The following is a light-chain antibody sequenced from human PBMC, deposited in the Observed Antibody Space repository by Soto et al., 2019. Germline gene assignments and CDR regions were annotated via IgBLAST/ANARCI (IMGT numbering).Light chain of an antibody. CDR3: QQYFKYPWT. CDR1: QTLNGW. J-gene: IGKJ1*01. CDR2: ATS. Sequence: DILMTQSPSTLSASVGDRVTITCRAGQTLNGWLAWYQQKAGEPPKLLIYATSSLETGVPSRFGGSGSGTEFTLTITSLQPEDFATYYCQQYFKYPWTFGQGTKVDIK. V-gene: IGKV1-5*03.